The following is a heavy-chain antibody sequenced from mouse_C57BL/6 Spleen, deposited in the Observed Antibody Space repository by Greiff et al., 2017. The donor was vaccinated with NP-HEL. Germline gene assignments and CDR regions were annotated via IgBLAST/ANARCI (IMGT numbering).Heavy chain of an antibody. V-gene: IGHV1-74*01. Sequence: QVQLQQPGAELVKPGASVKVSCKASGYTFTSYWMHWVKQRPGQGLEWIGRIHPSDSDTNYNQKFKGKATLTVDKSSSTAYMQLSSLTSEDSAVYYCAYRGYYYGSSYDYAMDYWGQGTSVTVSS. CDR1: GYTFTSYW. CDR3: AYRGYYYGSSYDYAMDY. CDR2: IHPSDSDT. J-gene: IGHJ4*01. D-gene: IGHD1-1*01.